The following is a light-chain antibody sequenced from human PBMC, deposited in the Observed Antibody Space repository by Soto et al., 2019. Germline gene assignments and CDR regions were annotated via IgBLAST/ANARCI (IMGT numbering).Light chain of an antibody. Sequence: QSALTQPASVSRSPGQSITIACAGTSSDIGRYNMVSWYQQHPGKVPKLLIYDVSIRPSGVSDRFSGSRSGNTASLTISGLQPEDEADYYCTSYTSKNTHVFGSGTKVTAL. CDR3: TSYTSKNTHV. J-gene: IGLJ1*01. CDR1: SSDIGRYNM. CDR2: DVS. V-gene: IGLV2-14*02.